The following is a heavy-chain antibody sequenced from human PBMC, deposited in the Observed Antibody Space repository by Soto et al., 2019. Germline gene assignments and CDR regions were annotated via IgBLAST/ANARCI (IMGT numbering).Heavy chain of an antibody. V-gene: IGHV3-23*01. CDR2: ISGSGDST. J-gene: IGHJ5*02. D-gene: IGHD5-18*01. CDR1: GFTFSSYA. Sequence: GGSLRLSCAASGFTFSSYAMSWVRQAPGKGLEWVSGISGSGDSTYYADSVKGRFTISRDNSKNTLYLQMNSLRAEDTAVYHCALGYSYAPFDPWGQGTLVTVSS. CDR3: ALGYSYAPFDP.